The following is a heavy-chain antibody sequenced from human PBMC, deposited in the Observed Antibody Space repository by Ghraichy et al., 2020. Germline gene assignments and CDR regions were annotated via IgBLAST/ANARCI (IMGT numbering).Heavy chain of an antibody. CDR3: ARAVSGQLRYFDWLESNWFDP. D-gene: IGHD3-9*01. CDR2: IYYSGST. Sequence: SETLSLTFTVSGGSISSSSYYWGWIRQPPGKGLEWIGSIYYSGSTYYNPSLKSRVTISVDTSKNQFSLKLSSVTAADTAVYYCARAVSGQLRYFDWLESNWFDPWGQGTLVTVSS. CDR1: GGSISSSSYY. V-gene: IGHV4-39*07. J-gene: IGHJ5*02.